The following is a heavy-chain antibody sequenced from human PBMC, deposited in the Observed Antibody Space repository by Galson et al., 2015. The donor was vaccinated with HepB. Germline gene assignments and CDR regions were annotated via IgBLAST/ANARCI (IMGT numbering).Heavy chain of an antibody. J-gene: IGHJ6*02. CDR2: IIPIFGTV. CDR3: AREGEILRFFEQTTSDGLDV. V-gene: IGHV1-69*13. D-gene: IGHD3-10*01. Sequence: SVKVSCKASEGAFSRHAISWVRQAPGQGLEWMGGIIPIFGTVDYAQKFQGRLTISADESTSTGYMEMSSLRSEDTAVYYCAREGEILRFFEQTTSDGLDVWGQGTTVTVSS. CDR1: EGAFSRHA.